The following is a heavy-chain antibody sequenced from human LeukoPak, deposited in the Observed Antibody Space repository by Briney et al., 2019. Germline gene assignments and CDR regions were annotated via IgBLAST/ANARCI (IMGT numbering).Heavy chain of an antibody. CDR1: GYTFTGYY. Sequence: ASVKVSCKTSGYTFTGYYMHWVRQSPGQGLEWMGWINPNSGDTNYAQKFQGRVTMTRDTSISTAYMELSRLRSDDTAVYYCARDGVECSSVWFRAFGYWGQGTLVTVSS. J-gene: IGHJ4*02. CDR3: ARDGVECSSVWFRAFGY. CDR2: INPNSGDT. V-gene: IGHV1-2*02. D-gene: IGHD6-19*01.